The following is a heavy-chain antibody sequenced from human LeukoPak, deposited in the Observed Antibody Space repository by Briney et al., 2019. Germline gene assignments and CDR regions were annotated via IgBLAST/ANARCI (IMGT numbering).Heavy chain of an antibody. V-gene: IGHV4-34*01. J-gene: IGHJ4*02. CDR1: GGSFSGYY. D-gene: IGHD2-2*01. CDR3: AVPAALEKDY. Sequence: SETLSLTCAVYGGSFSGYYWSWIRQPPGKGLEWIGEINHSGSTNYNPSLKSRVTISVDTSKNQFSLKLSSVTAADTAVYYCAVPAALEKDYWGQGTLVTVSS. CDR2: INHSGST.